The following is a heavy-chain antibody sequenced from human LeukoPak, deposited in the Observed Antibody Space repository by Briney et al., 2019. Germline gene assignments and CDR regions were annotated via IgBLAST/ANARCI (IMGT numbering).Heavy chain of an antibody. CDR1: GDTFGSYA. CDR3: ASQFLLPFDY. D-gene: IGHD3-3*01. Sequence: ASVKVSCKAPGDTFGSYAISWVRQAHGQGLEWMGRTIPILGMAKYAQKFQGRLTITADTSTSTAYMELTNLRSDDTAVYYCASQFLLPFDYWGRGTLVTVSS. V-gene: IGHV1-69*04. CDR2: TIPILGMA. J-gene: IGHJ4*02.